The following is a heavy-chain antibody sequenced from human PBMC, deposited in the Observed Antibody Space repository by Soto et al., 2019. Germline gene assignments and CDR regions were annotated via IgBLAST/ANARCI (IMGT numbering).Heavy chain of an antibody. CDR2: ISYDGSNK. D-gene: IGHD3-10*01. V-gene: IGHV3-30-3*01. Sequence: QVQLVESGGGVVQPGRSLRLSCAASGFTFSSYAMHWVRQAPGKGLEWVAVISYDGSNKYYADSVKGRFTISRDNSKNTLYLQMNSLRAEDTAVYYCAVYYGSGSYSPFDYWGQGTLVTLSS. J-gene: IGHJ4*02. CDR1: GFTFSSYA. CDR3: AVYYGSGSYSPFDY.